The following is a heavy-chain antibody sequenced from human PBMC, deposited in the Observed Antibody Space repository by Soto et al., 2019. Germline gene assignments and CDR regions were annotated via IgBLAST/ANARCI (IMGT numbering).Heavy chain of an antibody. CDR1: GDSISDSSNYY. CDR2: ISHSGSP. CDR3: ARVLDTSGYPFDY. D-gene: IGHD3-22*01. V-gene: IGHV4-31*03. J-gene: IGHJ4*02. Sequence: QVQLRESGPGLVKPSQTLSLTCTVSGDSISDSSNYYWSWIRQHPGKGLEWIGYISHSGSPYYNPSLKSRVTISVDTSKNQFALKLNSVTAADSAVYSCARVLDTSGYPFDYWGQGTLVSVSS.